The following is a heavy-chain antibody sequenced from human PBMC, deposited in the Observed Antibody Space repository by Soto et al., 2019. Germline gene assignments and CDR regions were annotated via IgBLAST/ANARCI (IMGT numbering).Heavy chain of an antibody. V-gene: IGHV1-18*01. J-gene: IGHJ3*02. CDR1: GYTFTSYG. CDR3: ARVRPARDLWLGAFDI. CDR2: ISAYNGNT. Sequence: GASVKVSCKASGYTFTSYGISWVRQAPGQGLEWMGWISAYNGNTNYAQKLQGRVTMTTDTSTSTAYMELRSLRSDDTAVYYCARVRPARDLWLGAFDIWGQGTMVTVSS. D-gene: IGHD2-2*01.